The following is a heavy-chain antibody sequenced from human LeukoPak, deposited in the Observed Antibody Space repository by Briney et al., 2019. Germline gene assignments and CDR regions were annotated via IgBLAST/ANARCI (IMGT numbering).Heavy chain of an antibody. CDR1: GFTFSSYA. CDR2: ISGSGGST. CDR3: AKDPEFSDTYGRDH. J-gene: IGHJ4*02. Sequence: PGGSLRLSCAASGFTFSSYAMSWVRQAPGKGLEWVSAISGSGGSTYYADAVKVRFTISRDNSKNTLYLQMNSLRAEDTAVYYCAKDPEFSDTYGRDHWGQGTLVTVSS. D-gene: IGHD3-10*01. V-gene: IGHV3-23*01.